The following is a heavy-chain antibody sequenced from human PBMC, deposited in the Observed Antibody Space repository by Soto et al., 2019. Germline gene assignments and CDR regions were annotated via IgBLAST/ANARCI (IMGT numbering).Heavy chain of an antibody. Sequence: PGGSLRLSCAASGFTFSSYGMHWVRQAPGKGLEWVAVIWYDGSNKYYADSVKGRFTISRDNSKNTLYLQMNSLRAEDTAVYYCARDSTPYSSGWLHYYYYGMDVWGQGTQVTVSS. J-gene: IGHJ6*02. V-gene: IGHV3-33*01. CDR1: GFTFSSYG. CDR2: IWYDGSNK. D-gene: IGHD6-19*01. CDR3: ARDSTPYSSGWLHYYYYGMDV.